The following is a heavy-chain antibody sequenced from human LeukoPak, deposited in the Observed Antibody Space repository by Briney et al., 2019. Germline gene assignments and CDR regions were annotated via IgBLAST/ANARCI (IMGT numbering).Heavy chain of an antibody. J-gene: IGHJ4*02. CDR2: IHYSGSA. Sequence: SETLSLTCTVSGYSINSGYYWTWIRQPPGKGLEWIGEIHYSGSATYNPSLKSRVTISVDTSKNQFSLKMNSVTAADTAVYYCARGQWFRAFWSRGTPVTVSS. CDR3: ARGQWFRAF. D-gene: IGHD3-10*01. CDR1: GYSINSGYY. V-gene: IGHV4-38-2*02.